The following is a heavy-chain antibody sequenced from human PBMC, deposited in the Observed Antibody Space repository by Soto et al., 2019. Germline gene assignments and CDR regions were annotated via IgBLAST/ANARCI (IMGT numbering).Heavy chain of an antibody. V-gene: IGHV1-3*01. CDR3: ARVVAGTPFDY. Sequence: QVQLVQSGAEVKKPGASVKVSWKASGYTFTSYAMHWVRQAPGQRLEWMGWINAGNGNTKYSQKFQGRVTITRDTSASTAYMELSSLRSEDTAVYYCARVVAGTPFDYWGQGTLVTVSS. D-gene: IGHD6-19*01. J-gene: IGHJ4*02. CDR2: INAGNGNT. CDR1: GYTFTSYA.